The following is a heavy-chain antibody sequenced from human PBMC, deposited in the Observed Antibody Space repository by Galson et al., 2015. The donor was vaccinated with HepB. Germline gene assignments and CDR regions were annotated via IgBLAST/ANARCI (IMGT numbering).Heavy chain of an antibody. Sequence: SVKVSCKVSGYTLTELSMHWVRQAPGKGLEWMGGFDPEDGETIYAQKFQGRVTMTEDTSTDTAYMELSSLRSEDTAVYYCATVPRPLAYCGGDCYSALDYWGQGTLVTVSS. CDR1: GYTLTELS. D-gene: IGHD2-21*01. V-gene: IGHV1-24*01. J-gene: IGHJ4*02. CDR2: FDPEDGET. CDR3: ATVPRPLAYCGGDCYSALDY.